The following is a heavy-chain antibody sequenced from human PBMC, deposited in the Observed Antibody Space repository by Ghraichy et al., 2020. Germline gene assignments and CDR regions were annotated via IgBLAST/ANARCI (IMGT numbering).Heavy chain of an antibody. Sequence: SETLSLTCAVYGGSLSGHSWSWLRQPPGKGLEWIGDINHSGGTNYSPSLKSRVSISIDMSKDQFSLKLTSVNAADTAVYFCARLFSDNNFYMDVWATGTTVNGPS. J-gene: IGHJ6*03. V-gene: IGHV4-34*01. D-gene: IGHD5-24*01. CDR2: INHSGGT. CDR1: GGSLSGHS. CDR3: ARLFSDNNFYMDV.